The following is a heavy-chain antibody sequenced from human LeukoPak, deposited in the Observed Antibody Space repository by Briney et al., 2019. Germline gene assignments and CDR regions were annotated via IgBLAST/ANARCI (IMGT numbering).Heavy chain of an antibody. V-gene: IGHV3-30*02. J-gene: IGHJ4*02. D-gene: IGHD2-15*01. Sequence: GGSLRLSCAASGFTFSGYGMHWVRQAPGKGLEWVAFIRYDGSNKYYADSVKGRFTISRDNSKNTLYLQMNSLRAQDTAVYYCAKDMVVAADYWGQGTLVTVSS. CDR1: GFTFSGYG. CDR3: AKDMVVAADY. CDR2: IRYDGSNK.